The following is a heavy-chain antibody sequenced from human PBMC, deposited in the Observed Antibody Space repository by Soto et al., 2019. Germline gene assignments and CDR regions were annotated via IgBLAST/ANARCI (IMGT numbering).Heavy chain of an antibody. CDR2: INAYNGNT. V-gene: IGHV1-18*01. CDR1: GYTFTSYG. D-gene: IGHD3-3*01. J-gene: IGHJ6*02. Sequence: ASVKVSCKASGYTFTSYGISWVRQAPGQGLEWMGWINAYNGNTNYAQKFQGRVTMTRNTSIGTAYMELSSLRSEDTAVYYCARGNLFDYYYGMDVWGQGTTVTVSS. CDR3: ARGNLFDYYYGMDV.